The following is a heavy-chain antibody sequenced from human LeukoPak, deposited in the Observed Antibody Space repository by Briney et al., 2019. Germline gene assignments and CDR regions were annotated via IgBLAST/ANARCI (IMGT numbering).Heavy chain of an antibody. J-gene: IGHJ4*02. CDR3: ARGSRSSSPFDY. CDR2: INHSGST. Sequence: SETLSLTCAVYGGSFSGYYLSWIRQPPGKGLEWIGEINHSGSTNYNPSLKSRVTISVDTSKNQFSLKLSSVTAADTAVYYCARGSRSSSPFDYGGQGTLVTVSS. D-gene: IGHD6-13*01. CDR1: GGSFSGYY. V-gene: IGHV4-34*01.